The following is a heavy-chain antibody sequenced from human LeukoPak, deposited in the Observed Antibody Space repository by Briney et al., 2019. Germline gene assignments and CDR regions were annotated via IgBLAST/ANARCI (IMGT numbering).Heavy chain of an antibody. CDR1: GFTFSSYW. J-gene: IGHJ4*02. Sequence: PGGSLRLSCAAPGFTFSSYWMSWVRQAPGKGLEWVANIKQDGSEKYYVDSVKGRFTISRDNAKNSLYLQMNSLRAEDTAVYYCARASLWFGEDYFDYWGQGTLVTVSS. D-gene: IGHD3-10*01. CDR2: IKQDGSEK. V-gene: IGHV3-7*01. CDR3: ARASLWFGEDYFDY.